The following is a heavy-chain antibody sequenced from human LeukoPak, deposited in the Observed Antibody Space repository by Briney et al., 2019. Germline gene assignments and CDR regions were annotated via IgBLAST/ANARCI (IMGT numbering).Heavy chain of an antibody. CDR2: ISYDGKNK. CDR1: GFTFSTYA. D-gene: IGHD3-10*01. CDR3: ARDTNPYGSGSYNWYSDL. J-gene: IGHJ2*01. Sequence: GRSLRLSCAASGFTFSTYAIHWVRQAPGKGLEWVAVISYDGKNKNYADSVKGRFTISRDNSKNALYLEMNSLRPEDTAMYYCARDTNPYGSGSYNWYSDLWGRGTLVTVSS. V-gene: IGHV3-30*04.